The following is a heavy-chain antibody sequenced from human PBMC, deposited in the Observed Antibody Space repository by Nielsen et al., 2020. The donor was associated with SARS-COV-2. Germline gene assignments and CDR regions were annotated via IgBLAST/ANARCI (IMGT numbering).Heavy chain of an antibody. CDR2: ISWNSGSI. CDR3: ARVPALGIAAAGALDY. D-gene: IGHD6-13*01. Sequence: GGSLRLSCAASGFTFDDYAMHWVRQAPGKGLEWVSGISWNSGSIGYADSVKGRFTISRDNAKNSLYLQMNSLRAEDTALYYCARVPALGIAAAGALDYWGQGTLVTVSS. V-gene: IGHV3-9*01. CDR1: GFTFDDYA. J-gene: IGHJ4*02.